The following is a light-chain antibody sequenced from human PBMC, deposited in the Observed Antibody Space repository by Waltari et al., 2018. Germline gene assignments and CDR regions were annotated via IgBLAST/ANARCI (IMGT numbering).Light chain of an antibody. CDR3: SSYAGSNKVV. J-gene: IGLJ3*02. Sequence: QSALTQPPSASGSPGQSVTISCTGTSSDVGGYNYVSWYQHHPGKAPKLRISEVTKRPAGVPDRFSGSKCGNTASLTVSGLQAEDEADYYCSSYAGSNKVVFGGGTKLTVL. CDR2: EVT. V-gene: IGLV2-8*01. CDR1: SSDVGGYNY.